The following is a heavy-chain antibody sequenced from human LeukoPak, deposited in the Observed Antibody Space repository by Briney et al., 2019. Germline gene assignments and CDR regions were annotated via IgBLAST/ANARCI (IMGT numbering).Heavy chain of an antibody. Sequence: ASVKVSCKASGYTFTSYGISWVRQAPGQRLEWMGWVNAGNGNTKYSQEFQGRVTITRDTSASTAYMELSSLRSEDMAVYYCARGGWPYSGSYYVPLFDYWGQGTLVTVSS. J-gene: IGHJ4*02. D-gene: IGHD1-26*01. CDR1: GYTFTSYG. CDR2: VNAGNGNT. V-gene: IGHV1-3*03. CDR3: ARGGWPYSGSYYVPLFDY.